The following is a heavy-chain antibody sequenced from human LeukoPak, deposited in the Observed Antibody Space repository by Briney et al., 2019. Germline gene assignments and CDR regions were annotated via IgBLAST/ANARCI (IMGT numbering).Heavy chain of an antibody. CDR2: ISGSGDNT. Sequence: PGGSLRLSCAASGFTFSGFAMSWVRRTPGKGLEWVSGISGSGDNTLYAASVKGRFTISRDNSKNTLYLEMNSLRAEDTAIYYCAKMKGHPLQKYYMDVRGQGTMVTVSS. V-gene: IGHV3-23*01. CDR1: GFTFSGFA. CDR3: AKMKGHPLQKYYMDV. J-gene: IGHJ6*01. D-gene: IGHD2/OR15-2a*01.